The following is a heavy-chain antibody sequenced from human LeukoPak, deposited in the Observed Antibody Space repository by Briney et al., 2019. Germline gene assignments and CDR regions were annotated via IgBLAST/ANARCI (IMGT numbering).Heavy chain of an antibody. Sequence: GGSLRLSCAASGFMFSNYDMHWVRQAPGKGLEWVAVISYDGTNKYYADSVKGRFTISRDNSRNTLYLQMNSLRAEDTAVYYCARRFTMVRGVTNDAFDIWGQGTRVTVSS. CDR1: GFMFSNYD. CDR3: ARRFTMVRGVTNDAFDI. V-gene: IGHV3-30*04. D-gene: IGHD3-10*01. J-gene: IGHJ3*02. CDR2: ISYDGTNK.